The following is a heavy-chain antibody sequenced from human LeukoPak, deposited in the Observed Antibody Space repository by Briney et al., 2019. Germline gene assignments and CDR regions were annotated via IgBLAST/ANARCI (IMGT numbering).Heavy chain of an antibody. J-gene: IGHJ4*02. CDR1: GGTFSSYA. CDR2: IIPIFGTA. CDR3: ARDSAYGDFYINHFDY. V-gene: IGHV1-69*13. D-gene: IGHD4-17*01. Sequence: SVKVSCKASGGTFSSYAISWVRQAPGQGLEWMGGIIPIFGTANYAQKFQGRVTITADESTSTAYMELSSLRSEDTAVYYCARDSAYGDFYINHFDYWGQGTLVTVSS.